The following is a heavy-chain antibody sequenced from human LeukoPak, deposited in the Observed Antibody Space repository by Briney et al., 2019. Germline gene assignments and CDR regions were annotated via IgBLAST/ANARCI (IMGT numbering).Heavy chain of an antibody. J-gene: IGHJ4*02. CDR3: ARVLGYYYDSSGYYSLSFGY. CDR1: GGTFSSYA. D-gene: IGHD3-22*01. V-gene: IGHV1-2*02. CDR2: INPNSGGT. Sequence: GASVKVSCKASGGTFSSYAISWVRQAPGQGLEWMGWINPNSGGTNYAQKFQGRVTMTRDTSISTAYMELSRLRSDDTAVYYCARVLGYYYDSSGYYSLSFGYWGQGTLVTVSS.